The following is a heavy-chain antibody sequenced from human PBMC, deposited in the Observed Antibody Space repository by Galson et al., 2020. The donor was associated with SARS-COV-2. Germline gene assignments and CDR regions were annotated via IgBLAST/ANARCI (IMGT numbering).Heavy chain of an antibody. CDR2: INPNSGGT. CDR1: GYTFTGYY. Sequence: ASVKVSCKASGYTFTGYYMHWVRQAPGQGLEWMGWINPNSGGTNYAQKFQGWVTMTRDTSISTAYMELSRLRSDDTAVYYCARAGEGRNWANFDYWGQGTLVTVSS. D-gene: IGHD3-16*01. CDR3: ARAGEGRNWANFDY. V-gene: IGHV1-2*04. J-gene: IGHJ4*02.